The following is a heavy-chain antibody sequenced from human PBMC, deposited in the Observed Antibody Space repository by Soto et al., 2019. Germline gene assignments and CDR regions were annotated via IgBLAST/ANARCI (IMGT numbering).Heavy chain of an antibody. D-gene: IGHD3-3*01. V-gene: IGHV4-38-2*01. CDR3: ARGGVVILSDY. Sequence: ETLSLTCAVSGYSISSGYYWGWIRQPPGKGLEWIGSIYHSGSTYYNPSLKSRVTISVDTSKNQFSLKLSSVTAADTAVYYCARGGVVILSDYWGQGTLVTVSS. CDR1: GYSISSGYY. J-gene: IGHJ4*02. CDR2: IYHSGST.